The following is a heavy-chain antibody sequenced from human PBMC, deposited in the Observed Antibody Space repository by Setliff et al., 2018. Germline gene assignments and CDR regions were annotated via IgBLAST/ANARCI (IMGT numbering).Heavy chain of an antibody. Sequence: SETLSLTCAVSGYSISNGFYWGWIRQSPVKGLEWIGSLFDGGSAYYSPSLKSRASITXXXSKXXXXXXXXXXTAADTAVYYCARDPHYDPTYSLPGHAFDFWGQGIMVTVS. J-gene: IGHJ3*01. CDR3: ARDPHYDPTYSLPGHAFDF. CDR1: GYSISNGFY. D-gene: IGHD3-22*01. CDR2: LFDGGSA. V-gene: IGHV4-38-2*02.